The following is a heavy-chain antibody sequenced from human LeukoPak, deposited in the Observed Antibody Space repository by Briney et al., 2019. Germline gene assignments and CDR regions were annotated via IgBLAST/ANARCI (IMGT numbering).Heavy chain of an antibody. Sequence: GGSLRLSCAASGFTFSSYGMDWVRQAPGKGLEWVAVIWYDGTNKYYADSVKGRFTISRDNSKNTLFLQMNILRAEDTAVYYCARAAYDSSGYPTLWGQGTLVAVSS. D-gene: IGHD3-22*01. J-gene: IGHJ4*02. V-gene: IGHV3-33*01. CDR2: IWYDGTNK. CDR1: GFTFSSYG. CDR3: ARAAYDSSGYPTL.